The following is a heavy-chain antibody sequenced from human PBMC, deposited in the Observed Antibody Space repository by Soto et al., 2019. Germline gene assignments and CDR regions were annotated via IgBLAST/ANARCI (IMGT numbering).Heavy chain of an antibody. CDR2: ISGSGGSP. CDR1: GFTFSSYG. Sequence: EVQLLESGGGLVQPGGSLRLSCAASGFTFSSYGMSWVRQAPGKGLEWVSVISGSGGSPYYADSVQGRFTISRDNSKNSLYLKMNSLRAEDTAVYYCAKEHGDTARDDAFAIWGQGTMVTVSS. CDR3: AKEHGDTARDDAFAI. J-gene: IGHJ3*02. V-gene: IGHV3-23*01. D-gene: IGHD5-18*01.